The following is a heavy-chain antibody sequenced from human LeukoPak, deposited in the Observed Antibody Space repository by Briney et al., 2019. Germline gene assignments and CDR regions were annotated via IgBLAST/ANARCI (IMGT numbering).Heavy chain of an antibody. CDR3: VRELPPVVQYYFDY. Sequence: GGSLRLSCAASGFTFSGYGMHWVRQAPGKGLEWVAVIWYDGTNKYYAGSVKGRFTISRENSKKTVDLQMNSLRAEDTAVYYCVRELPPVVQYYFDYWGPGTLVTVSS. V-gene: IGHV3-33*01. CDR1: GFTFSGYG. CDR2: IWYDGTNK. J-gene: IGHJ4*02. D-gene: IGHD3-22*01.